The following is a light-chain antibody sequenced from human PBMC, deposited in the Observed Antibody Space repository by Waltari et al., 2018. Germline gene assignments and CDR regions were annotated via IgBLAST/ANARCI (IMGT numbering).Light chain of an antibody. Sequence: QSALTQPASVSGSPGQSVTIFSAATSNAVGGYNPVSWYQEHPGQAPRVIIYDVSDRPSGVSDRFSGSKSGNTASLTISGLQAEDEDDYYCSSQSSNDVVLFGGGTKLTVL. CDR1: SNAVGGYNP. CDR2: DVS. J-gene: IGLJ2*01. CDR3: SSQSSNDVVL. V-gene: IGLV2-14*01.